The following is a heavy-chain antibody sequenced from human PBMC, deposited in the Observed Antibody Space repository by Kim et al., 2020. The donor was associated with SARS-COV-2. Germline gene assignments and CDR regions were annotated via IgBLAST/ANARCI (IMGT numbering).Heavy chain of an antibody. J-gene: IGHJ3*02. CDR2: MYYGAGA. CDR3: ARVGGSSTPLSAFDI. D-gene: IGHD6-6*01. V-gene: IGHV4-59*01. Sequence: SETLSLTCTVSGGSITDYYWTWIRQAPGKGLEWIGYMYYGAGANYNPSLKSRVTVSIDTSKNQFSLKLASVTAADTALSYCARVGGSSTPLSAFDIWGQG. CDR1: GGSITDYY.